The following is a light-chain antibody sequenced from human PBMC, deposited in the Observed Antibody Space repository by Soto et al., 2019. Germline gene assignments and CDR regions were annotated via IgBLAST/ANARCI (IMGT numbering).Light chain of an antibody. V-gene: IGKV1-5*01. J-gene: IGKJ1*01. CDR2: AAS. CDR1: HSINGW. CDR3: QQYNSYWT. Sequence: ERVPICCRDSHSINGWLAWYQQKPGKAPNLLIYAASTLESGVPSRFSGSASGTEFTLTISSLQPDDFATYYCQQYNSYWTFGQGTKVDI.